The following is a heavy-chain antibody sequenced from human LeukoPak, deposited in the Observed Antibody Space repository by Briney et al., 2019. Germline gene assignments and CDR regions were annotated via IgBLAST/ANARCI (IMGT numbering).Heavy chain of an antibody. CDR3: AHTTHYGILTDAFDI. V-gene: IGHV1-2*02. D-gene: IGHD3-9*01. J-gene: IGHJ3*02. Sequence: ASVKVSCKASGYTFTGYYMHWVRQAPGQGLAWMGWINPNSGGTNYAQKFQGRVTMTRDTSISTAYMALSRLRSDDTAVYYCAHTTHYGILTDAFDIWGQGTMVTVSS. CDR2: INPNSGGT. CDR1: GYTFTGYY.